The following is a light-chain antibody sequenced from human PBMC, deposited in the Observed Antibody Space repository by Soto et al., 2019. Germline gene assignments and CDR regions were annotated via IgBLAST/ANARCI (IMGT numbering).Light chain of an antibody. CDR1: QNIKNY. CDR3: QQSYTTPPYT. J-gene: IGKJ2*01. Sequence: DIEMTQSPSSLYASVGDGVTITCRAIQNIKNYLIWYQQKPGKAPKNLIYAASSLQSGVPSRFSGSGSGTDFTLTISSLQPEDVATYYCQQSYTTPPYTFGQGTRLEI. CDR2: AAS. V-gene: IGKV1-39*01.